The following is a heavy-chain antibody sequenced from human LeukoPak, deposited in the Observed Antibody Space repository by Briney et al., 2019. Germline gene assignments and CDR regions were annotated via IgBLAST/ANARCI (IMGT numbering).Heavy chain of an antibody. Sequence: MASETLSLTCSVSGGSISGYHWSWIRQPPGKGLEWLGYIYYSGSSNYNPSLKSRVTMSADTSKNQFSLKLSSVTAADTAVYYCARVPRSYYYYYYMDVWGKGTTVTVSS. CDR2: IYYSGSS. CDR3: ARVPRSYYYYYYMDV. CDR1: GGSISGYH. J-gene: IGHJ6*03. V-gene: IGHV4-59*01.